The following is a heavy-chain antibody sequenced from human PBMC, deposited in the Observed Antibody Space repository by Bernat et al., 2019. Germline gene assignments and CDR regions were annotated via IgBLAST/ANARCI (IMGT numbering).Heavy chain of an antibody. J-gene: IGHJ4*02. CDR3: TTDPGYSYGDGYYFDY. D-gene: IGHD5-18*01. V-gene: IGHV3-23*01. CDR1: GFTFSSYA. CDR2: ISGSGGST. Sequence: EVQLLESGGGLVQPGGSLRLSCAASGFTFSSYAMSWVRQAPGKGLEWVSVISGSGGSTYYADSVKGRFTISRDNSKNTLYLQMNSLKTEDTAVYYCTTDPGYSYGDGYYFDYWGQGTLVTVSS.